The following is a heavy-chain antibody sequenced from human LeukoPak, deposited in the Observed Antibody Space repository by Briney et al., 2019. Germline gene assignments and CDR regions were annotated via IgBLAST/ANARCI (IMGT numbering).Heavy chain of an antibody. J-gene: IGHJ4*02. CDR1: GGSISSYY. Sequence: PSESLSLTCTVSGGSISSYYWSWIRQPPGKGLEWIGYISYSGTTNYNPSLKSRVTISVAPSKNQFSLKLRSVTAPDTAVYYCARDRGNYFDYWGQGTLVTVSS. CDR3: ARDRGNYFDY. D-gene: IGHD6-13*01. CDR2: ISYSGTT. V-gene: IGHV4-59*01.